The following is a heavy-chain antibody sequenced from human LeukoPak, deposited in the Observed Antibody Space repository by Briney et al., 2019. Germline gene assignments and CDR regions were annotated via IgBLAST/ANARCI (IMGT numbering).Heavy chain of an antibody. CDR3: AKDRIYGDSGKGFDY. CDR2: IRYDGSNK. CDR1: GFTFSSYG. V-gene: IGHV3-30*02. J-gene: IGHJ4*02. D-gene: IGHD4-17*01. Sequence: GGSLRLSCAASGFTFSSYGMHWVRQAPGKGLEWVAFIRYDGSNKYYADSVKGRFTISRDNSKNTLYLQMNSLRAEDTAVYYCAKDRIYGDSGKGFDYWGQGTLVTVSS.